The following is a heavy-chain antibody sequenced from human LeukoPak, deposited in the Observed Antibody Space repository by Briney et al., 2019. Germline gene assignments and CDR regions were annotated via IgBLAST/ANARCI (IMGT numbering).Heavy chain of an antibody. V-gene: IGHV1-58*01. CDR2: IVVGSGNT. J-gene: IGHJ4*02. CDR1: GFTFTSSA. D-gene: IGHD4-11*01. CDR3: AASLDYSNPFDY. Sequence: VASVKVSCKASGFTFTSSAVQWVRQARGQHLEWIGWIVVGSGNTNYAQKFQERVTITRDMSTSTAYMELSSLRSEDTAVYYCAASLDYSNPFDYWGQGTLVTVSS.